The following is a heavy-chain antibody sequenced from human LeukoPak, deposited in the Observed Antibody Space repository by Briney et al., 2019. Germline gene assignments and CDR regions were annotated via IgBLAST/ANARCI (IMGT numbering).Heavy chain of an antibody. Sequence: HSGGSLRLSCAASGFTFSSYGMHWVRQAPGKGLEGVAVISYDGSNKYYADSVKSRFTSSRDNSKNTLYLQMNSLRAEDTAVYYCAKDQPDIVVVVAATPNWFDPWGKGNLVTVSS. CDR1: GFTFSSYG. CDR2: ISYDGSNK. V-gene: IGHV3-30*18. CDR3: AKDQPDIVVVVAATPNWFDP. D-gene: IGHD2-15*01. J-gene: IGHJ5*02.